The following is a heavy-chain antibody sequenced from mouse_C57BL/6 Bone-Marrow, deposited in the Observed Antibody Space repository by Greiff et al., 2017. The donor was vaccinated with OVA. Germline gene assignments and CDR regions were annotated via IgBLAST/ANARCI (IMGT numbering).Heavy chain of an antibody. D-gene: IGHD1-1*01. CDR2: IDPNGGGT. J-gene: IGHJ2*01. Sequence: VKLQQPGAELVKPGASVKLSCKASGYTFTSYWMHWVKQRPGRGLEWIGRIDPNGGGTKYNEKFKSKATLTVDKPSSTAYMQLSSLTSEDSAVYDCAIVTTVVATTDYWGQGTTLTVSS. CDR3: AIVTTVVATTDY. V-gene: IGHV1-72*01. CDR1: GYTFTSYW.